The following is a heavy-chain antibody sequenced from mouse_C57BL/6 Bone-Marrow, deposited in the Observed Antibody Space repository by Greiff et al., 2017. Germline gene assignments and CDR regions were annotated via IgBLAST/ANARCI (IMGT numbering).Heavy chain of an antibody. CDR1: GFNIKDYY. CDR3: ALVYYGSRYYYVDY. CDR2: IDPKDGGT. Sequence: VQLQQPGAELVKPGASVKLSCTASGFNIKDYYMHWVKQRPGQGLEWIGRIDPKDGGTKYDEKFQGKATITADKSSNTAYLQLSSLTSEDTAVYYCALVYYGSRYYYVDYWGQSITLSVSS. J-gene: IGHJ2*01. V-gene: IGHV14-2*01. D-gene: IGHD1-1*01.